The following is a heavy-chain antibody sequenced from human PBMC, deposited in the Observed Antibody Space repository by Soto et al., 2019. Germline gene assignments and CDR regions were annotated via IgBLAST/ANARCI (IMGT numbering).Heavy chain of an antibody. CDR3: AKGGLTPYYYYYGMDV. CDR1: GFTFSSYG. J-gene: IGHJ6*02. V-gene: IGHV3-30*18. Sequence: SLRLSCAASGFTFSSYGMHWVRQAPGKGLEWVAVISYDGSNKYYADSVKGRFTISRDNSKNTLYLQMNSLRAEDTAVYYCAKGGLTPYYYYYGMDVWGQGTTVTVSS. CDR2: ISYDGSNK. D-gene: IGHD5-12*01.